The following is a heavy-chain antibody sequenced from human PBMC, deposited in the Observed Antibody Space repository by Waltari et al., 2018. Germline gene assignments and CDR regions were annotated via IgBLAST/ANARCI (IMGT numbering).Heavy chain of an antibody. Sequence: QVQLVQSGAEVKKPGASVKVSCKASAYTFTDYYIHWVRQAPGQGLEWMGWINPSSGGTKYAEKFQGRVTMTRDTSISTAYMELTRLRSDDTAVYYCARGKVDFDYWGQGTLVTVSS. CDR1: AYTFTDYY. J-gene: IGHJ4*02. V-gene: IGHV1-2*02. D-gene: IGHD1-26*01. CDR3: ARGKVDFDY. CDR2: INPSSGGT.